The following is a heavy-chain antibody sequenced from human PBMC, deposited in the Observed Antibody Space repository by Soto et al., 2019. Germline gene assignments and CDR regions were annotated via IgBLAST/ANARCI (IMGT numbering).Heavy chain of an antibody. V-gene: IGHV3-11*05. Sequence: GGSLRLSCAASGFTFSDYYMSWIRQAPGKGLEWVSYISSSSSYTNYADSVKGRFTISRDNAKNSLYLQMNSLRAEDTAVYYRARVIITMIVEFSSNQGPNWFDPWGQGNLVTVSS. CDR3: ARVIITMIVEFSSNQGPNWFDP. CDR2: ISSSSSYT. CDR1: GFTFSDYY. D-gene: IGHD3-22*01. J-gene: IGHJ5*02.